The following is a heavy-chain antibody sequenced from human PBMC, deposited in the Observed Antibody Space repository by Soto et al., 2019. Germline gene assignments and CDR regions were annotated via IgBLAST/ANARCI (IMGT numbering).Heavy chain of an antibody. D-gene: IGHD3-16*01. Sequence: QVQLQESGPGLVKPSQTLSLTCTVSGGSISSGDYYWSWIRQPPGKGLEWIGDIYHSGVTYYNPSLKSRLSMSLDTSRNQFSLMLSSVTAADTAVYYCAREGTLERFHYVWGNQKNWFDPWGQGTLVTVSS. V-gene: IGHV4-30-4*01. CDR3: AREGTLERFHYVWGNQKNWFDP. CDR2: IYHSGVT. J-gene: IGHJ5*02. CDR1: GGSISSGDYY.